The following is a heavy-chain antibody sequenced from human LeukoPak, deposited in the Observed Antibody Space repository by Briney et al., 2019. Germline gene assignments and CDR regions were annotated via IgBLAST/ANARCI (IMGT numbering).Heavy chain of an antibody. CDR1: GFTFSSYA. V-gene: IGHV3-7*01. CDR3: ARKGWYSDL. CDR2: INQDGSRK. J-gene: IGHJ2*01. Sequence: GGSLRLSCAASGFTFSSYAMHWVRQAPGKGLEWVASINQDGSRKYYVESLKGRFTISRDNAKNSHYLQMNSLRAEDTAVYYCARKGWYSDLWGRGTLVSVSS.